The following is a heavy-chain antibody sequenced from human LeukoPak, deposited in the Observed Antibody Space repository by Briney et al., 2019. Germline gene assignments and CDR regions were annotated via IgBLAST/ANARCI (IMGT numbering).Heavy chain of an antibody. CDR2: IIPILGIA. J-gene: IGHJ3*02. CDR1: GGTFSSYA. V-gene: IGHV1-69*04. D-gene: IGHD1-26*01. Sequence: GASVKVSCKASGGTFSSYAISWVRQAPGQGLEWMGRIIPILGIANYAQKFQGRVTITADKSTSTAYMELSSLRSEDTAVYYCARDRGSIDASDIWGQGTMVTVSS. CDR3: ARDRGSIDASDI.